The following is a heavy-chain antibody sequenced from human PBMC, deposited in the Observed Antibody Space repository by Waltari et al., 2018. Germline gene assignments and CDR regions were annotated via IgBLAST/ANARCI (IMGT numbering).Heavy chain of an antibody. D-gene: IGHD6-13*01. CDR2: IYHSGST. CDR1: GYSISSGYY. J-gene: IGHJ4*02. Sequence: QVQLQESGPGLVKPSETLSLTCAVSGYSISSGYYWGWIRQPPGKVLEWIGSIYHSGSTYYNPSLKSRVTISVDTSKNQFSLKLSSVTAADTAVYYCARLTGYSSSWYPDYWGQGTLVTVSS. V-gene: IGHV4-38-2*01. CDR3: ARLTGYSSSWYPDY.